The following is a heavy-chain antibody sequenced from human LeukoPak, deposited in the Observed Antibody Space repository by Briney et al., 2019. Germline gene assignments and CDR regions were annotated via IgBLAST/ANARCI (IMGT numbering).Heavy chain of an antibody. CDR2: ISRGGSPI. CDR3: VITAGPPTDH. V-gene: IGHV3-11*04. J-gene: IGHJ4*01. Sequence: GGSLRLSCTASGITFSDYYMNWIRQAPGKGLEWLSFISRGGSPIYYADSVKGRFTISRDNAKTSLYLQMNSLRVEDTAMYYCVITAGPPTDHWGQGALVTVSS. D-gene: IGHD1-14*01. CDR1: GITFSDYY.